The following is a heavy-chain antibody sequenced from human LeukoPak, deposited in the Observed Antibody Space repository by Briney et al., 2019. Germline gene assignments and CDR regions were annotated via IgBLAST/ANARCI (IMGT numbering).Heavy chain of an antibody. CDR1: GASITSHPWN. J-gene: IGHJ4*02. D-gene: IGHD1-26*01. Sequence: PSETLSLTCAVSGASITSHPWNWVRQPPGKGLEWIGGIYYSGNTYYNPSLKSRVTISVDTSKNQFSLELNSVTAADTAVYYCARQVRYSGTYYIDYWGQGTLITVSS. CDR2: IYYSGNT. CDR3: ARQVRYSGTYYIDY. V-gene: IGHV4-39*01.